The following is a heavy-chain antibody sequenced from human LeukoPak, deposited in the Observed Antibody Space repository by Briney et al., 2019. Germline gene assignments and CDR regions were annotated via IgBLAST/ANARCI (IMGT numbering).Heavy chain of an antibody. D-gene: IGHD6-6*01. J-gene: IGHJ4*02. V-gene: IGHV4-34*01. CDR3: ARVFYSSSGSYYFDY. CDR2: INHSGST. CDR1: GGSFSGYY. Sequence: SETLSLTCAVYGGSFSGYYWSWIRQPPGKGLEWIGEINHSGSTNYNPSLKSRVTISVDTSKNQFSLKLSSVTAADTAVYYCARVFYSSSGSYYFDYWGQGTLVTVSS.